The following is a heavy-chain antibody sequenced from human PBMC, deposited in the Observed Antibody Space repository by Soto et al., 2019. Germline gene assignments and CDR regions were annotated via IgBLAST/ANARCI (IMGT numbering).Heavy chain of an antibody. J-gene: IGHJ6*02. CDR2: IYYSGST. CDR3: ARDRVRDGPRHYYYGMDV. CDR1: GGSISSGGYY. V-gene: IGHV4-31*03. D-gene: IGHD2-8*01. Sequence: SETLSLTCTVSGGSISSGGYYWSWIRQHPGKGLEWIGYIYYSGSTYYNPSLKSRVTISVDTSKNQFSLKLSSVTAADTAMYYCARDRVRDGPRHYYYGMDVWGQGTTVTVS.